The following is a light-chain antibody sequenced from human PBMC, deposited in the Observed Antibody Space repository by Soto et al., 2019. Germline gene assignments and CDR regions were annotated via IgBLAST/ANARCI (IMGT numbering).Light chain of an antibody. V-gene: IGKV1-5*01. CDR3: QQCYMGWT. J-gene: IGKJ1*01. Sequence: DIQLNQAPPTLFAHVGVRVTITCRASQSIGRFLAWYQHQPGKAPKLLIYDASTLESGVPSRFSGTGSGTEFTFSITSLQPGDFGTYYCQQCYMGWTFGNGNKVDIK. CDR2: DAS. CDR1: QSIGRF.